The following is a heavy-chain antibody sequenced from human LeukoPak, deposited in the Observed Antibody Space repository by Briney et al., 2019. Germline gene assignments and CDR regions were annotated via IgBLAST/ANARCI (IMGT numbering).Heavy chain of an antibody. V-gene: IGHV3-23*01. Sequence: GGSLRLSCAASGFTFNTYAMYWVRQAPGKGLEWVSGIFGNGGSAHYADSVKGRFTISRDNSKNTVYLQMNSLRAEDTAVYYCAKTTTGYSSGRYPGWPADYWGQGALVTVSS. CDR3: AKTTTGYSSGRYPGWPADY. J-gene: IGHJ4*02. CDR2: IFGNGGSA. D-gene: IGHD6-19*01. CDR1: GFTFNTYA.